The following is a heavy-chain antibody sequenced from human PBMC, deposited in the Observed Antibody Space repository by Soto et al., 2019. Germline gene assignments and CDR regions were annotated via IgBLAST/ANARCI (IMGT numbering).Heavy chain of an antibody. CDR1: GFNFSIYW. CDR3: ARGGAYGDYRSDY. D-gene: IGHD4-17*01. Sequence: VQLVESGGGLVQPGGSLRLSCAASGFNFSIYWMHWVRQAPGKGLVWVSRINSDGSHTDYADSVKGRFTISRDNAKNTLYLQINSLGAEDTAVYYCARGGAYGDYRSDYWGQGTLVTVSS. J-gene: IGHJ4*02. CDR2: INSDGSHT. V-gene: IGHV3-74*01.